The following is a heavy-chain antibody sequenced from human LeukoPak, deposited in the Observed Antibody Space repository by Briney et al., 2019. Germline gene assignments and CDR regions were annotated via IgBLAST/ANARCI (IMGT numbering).Heavy chain of an antibody. CDR1: GGSFSGYY. V-gene: IGHV4-34*01. Sequence: PSETLSLTCAVYGGSFSGYYWSWNRQPPGKGLEWIGEINHSGSTNYNPSLKSRVTISVDTSKNQFSLKLSSVTAADTAVYYCARNGWYGFDYWGQGTLVTVSS. CDR2: INHSGST. J-gene: IGHJ4*02. CDR3: ARNGWYGFDY. D-gene: IGHD6-19*01.